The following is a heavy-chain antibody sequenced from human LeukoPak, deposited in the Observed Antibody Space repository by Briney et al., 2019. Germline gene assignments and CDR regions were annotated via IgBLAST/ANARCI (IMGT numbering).Heavy chain of an antibody. J-gene: IGHJ3*02. Sequence: ASVKVSCKASGYTFISYDINWVRQATGQGLEWMGWMNPDSGNTGYAQRFQGRVTMTRNTSISTAYMELSSLRSEDTAVYYCARRTRELGYCSGGSCYHDAFGIWGQGTMVTVSS. D-gene: IGHD2-15*01. CDR3: ARRTRELGYCSGGSCYHDAFGI. V-gene: IGHV1-8*01. CDR2: MNPDSGNT. CDR1: GYTFISYD.